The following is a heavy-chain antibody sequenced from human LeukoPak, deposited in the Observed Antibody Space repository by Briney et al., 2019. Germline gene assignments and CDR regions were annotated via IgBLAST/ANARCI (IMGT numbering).Heavy chain of an antibody. Sequence: GGSLRLSCAASGFTFSSYAMNWVRQAPGKGLEWVSAISSSGTSTYYADADSVKGRFTISRDNSKNTLYLQMNSLRAEDTAVYYCAKAKRQWLVQVDYWGQGTLVTVSS. V-gene: IGHV3-23*01. J-gene: IGHJ4*02. D-gene: IGHD6-19*01. CDR1: GFTFSSYA. CDR3: AKAKRQWLVQVDY. CDR2: ISSSGTST.